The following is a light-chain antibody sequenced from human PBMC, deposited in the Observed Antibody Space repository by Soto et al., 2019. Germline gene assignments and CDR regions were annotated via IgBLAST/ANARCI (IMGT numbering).Light chain of an antibody. V-gene: IGKV3-20*01. Sequence: EIVLTQSPGTLSLSPGERATLSCRASQSVSSSYLAWYQQKPGQAPRLLIYGASSRATGIPDRFSGRGSGTAFTLTISRLEPEDFSVYYCQQYGSSPGLFSFGPGTKVDIK. J-gene: IGKJ3*01. CDR1: QSVSSSY. CDR3: QQYGSSPGLFS. CDR2: GAS.